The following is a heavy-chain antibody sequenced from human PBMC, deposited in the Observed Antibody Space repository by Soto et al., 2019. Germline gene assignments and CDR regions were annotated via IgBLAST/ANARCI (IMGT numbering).Heavy chain of an antibody. CDR2: IYYSGST. CDR3: ARASPVVTDG. D-gene: IGHD5-18*01. V-gene: IGHV4-30-4*01. J-gene: IGHJ6*02. CDR1: GGSISSCDYY. Sequence: SETLSLTCTVSGGSISSCDYYWSWIRQPPGKGLEWIGYIYYSGSTYYNPSLKSRVTISVDTSKNQFSLKLSSVTAADTAVYYCARASPVVTDGWGQGTTVTVSS.